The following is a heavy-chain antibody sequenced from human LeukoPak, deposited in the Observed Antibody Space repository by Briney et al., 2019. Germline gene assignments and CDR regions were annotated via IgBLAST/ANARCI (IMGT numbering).Heavy chain of an antibody. D-gene: IGHD5-18*01. CDR1: GGSISSYY. V-gene: IGHV4-59*12. J-gene: IGHJ3*02. CDR3: ARDPGYSYGGDAFDI. CDR2: IYYSGST. Sequence: PSETLSLTCTVSGGSISSYYWSWVRQPPGKGREWIGYIYYSGSTNYNPSLKSRVTISVDTSKNQFSLKLSSVTAADTAVYYCARDPGYSYGGDAFDIWGQGTMVTVSS.